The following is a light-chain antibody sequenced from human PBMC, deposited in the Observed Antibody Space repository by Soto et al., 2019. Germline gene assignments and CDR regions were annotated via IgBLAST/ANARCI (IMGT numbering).Light chain of an antibody. J-gene: IGKJ4*01. CDR3: QQSYSTPPEFT. V-gene: IGKV1-39*01. CDR1: QSISSY. CDR2: AAS. Sequence: DIQMTQSPSSLSASVGDRVTITCRASQSISSYLNWYQQKPGKAPKLLIYAASSLQSGVPSRFSXSXSGTDFTLTISSLQPEDFATYYCQQSYSTPPEFTFGGGTKVEIK.